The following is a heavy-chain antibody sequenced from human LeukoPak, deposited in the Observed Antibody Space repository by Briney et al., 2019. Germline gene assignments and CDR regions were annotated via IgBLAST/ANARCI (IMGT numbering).Heavy chain of an antibody. V-gene: IGHV4-31*03. CDR1: GGSISSGGYY. CDR3: ARDNKAAPGRIDY. Sequence: SETLSLTCTVSGGSISSGGYYWSWIRQHPGEGLEWIGYIYYSGSTYYNPSLKSRVTISVDTSKNQFSLKLSSVTAADTAVYYCARDNKAAPGRIDYWGQGTLVTVSS. CDR2: IYYSGST. D-gene: IGHD6-13*01. J-gene: IGHJ4*02.